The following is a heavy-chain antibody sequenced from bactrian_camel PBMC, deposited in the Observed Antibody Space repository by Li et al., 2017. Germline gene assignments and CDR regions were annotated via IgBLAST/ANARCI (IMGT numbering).Heavy chain of an antibody. D-gene: IGHD5*01. J-gene: IGHJ4*01. CDR2: VEGDGTI. V-gene: IGHV3S1*01. CDR1: GLTVSGRC. Sequence: HVQLVESGGGSVQAGGSLRLSCTASGLTVSGRCMGWFRQSPGEVRAAVAVVEGDGTIRYEESVKGRFTISTDNVKNILYLQMNSLKPEDTATYHCAADGVVTCVPVALEVIRKTTYFGQGTQVTVS.